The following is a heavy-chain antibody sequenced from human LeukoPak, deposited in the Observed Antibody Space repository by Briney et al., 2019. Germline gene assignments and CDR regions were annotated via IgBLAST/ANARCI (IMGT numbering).Heavy chain of an antibody. CDR3: ARALRYYSDSSGYAFDY. V-gene: IGHV1-69*01. D-gene: IGHD3-22*01. CDR2: ITPIFRTA. J-gene: IGHJ4*02. Sequence: ASVKVSCKASGGTFRSFAISWVRQAPGQGLEWMGGITPIFRTANYAQKFQGRVTITVDESTSTAYMELSSLRSEDTAVYYCARALRYYSDSSGYAFDYWGQGTLVTVSS. CDR1: GGTFRSFA.